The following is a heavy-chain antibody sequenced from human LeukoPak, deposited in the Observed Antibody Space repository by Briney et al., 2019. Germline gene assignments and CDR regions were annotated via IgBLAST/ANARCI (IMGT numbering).Heavy chain of an antibody. CDR1: GGSISSGSYY. CDR2: IYTSGST. J-gene: IGHJ3*02. Sequence: PSETLSLTCTVSGGSISSGSYYWRWLRQPAGKGLEWFGRIYTSGSTNYNPSRKSRVTISVDTSKNQFSLKLSSVTAADTAVYYCTRDHIVVVPAAIKEGRDDAFDIWGQGTMVTVSS. CDR3: TRDHIVVVPAAIKEGRDDAFDI. V-gene: IGHV4-61*02. D-gene: IGHD2-2*02.